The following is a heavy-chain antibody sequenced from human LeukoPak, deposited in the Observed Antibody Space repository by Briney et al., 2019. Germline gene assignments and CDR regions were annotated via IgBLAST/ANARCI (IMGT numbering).Heavy chain of an antibody. Sequence: GASVKASCKASGGTFSSYAISWVRQAPGQGLEWMGGIIPIFGTANYAQKFQGRVTITADESTSTAYMELSSLRSEDTAVYYCARDLNGDYRFDYWGQGTLVTVSS. CDR3: ARDLNGDYRFDY. CDR2: IIPIFGTA. J-gene: IGHJ4*02. V-gene: IGHV1-69*01. CDR1: GGTFSSYA. D-gene: IGHD4-17*01.